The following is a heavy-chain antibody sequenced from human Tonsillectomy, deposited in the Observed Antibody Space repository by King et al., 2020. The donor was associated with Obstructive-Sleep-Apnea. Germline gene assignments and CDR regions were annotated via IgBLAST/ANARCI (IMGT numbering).Heavy chain of an antibody. CDR1: GFTFSSYG. Sequence: VQLVESGGGVVQPGRSLRLSCAASGFTFSSYGMHWVRQAPGKGLEWVAVIWYDGSNKYYADSVKGRFTISRDNSKNTLDLQMNSLRAEDTAVYYCASDYGSGSYSRPGDYWGQGTLVTVSS. J-gene: IGHJ4*02. CDR3: ASDYGSGSYSRPGDY. CDR2: IWYDGSNK. D-gene: IGHD3-10*01. V-gene: IGHV3-33*01.